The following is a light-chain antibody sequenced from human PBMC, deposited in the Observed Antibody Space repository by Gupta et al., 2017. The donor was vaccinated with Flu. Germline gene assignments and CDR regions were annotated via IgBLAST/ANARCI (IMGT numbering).Light chain of an antibody. Sequence: IVLTQSPVTLSLSPGEKITLYCRASQSLNNNLLAWYQQKPGQAPRLLIYDASSRAAGTPDRFSGRGSGTDFTLTISRLEPEDFAMYYCQEYGSSPPLYTFGQGTKLEIK. CDR3: QEYGSSPPLYT. J-gene: IGKJ2*01. V-gene: IGKV3-20*01. CDR1: QSLNNNL. CDR2: DAS.